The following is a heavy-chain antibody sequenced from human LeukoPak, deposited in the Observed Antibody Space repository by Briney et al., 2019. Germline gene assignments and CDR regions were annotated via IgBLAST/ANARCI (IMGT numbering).Heavy chain of an antibody. Sequence: PSETLSLTCAVYGGSFSGYYWSWIRQPPGKGLEWIGEINHSGSTNYNPSLKSRVTISVDTSKNQFSLKLSSVTAADTAVYYCARDYGDDNWFDPWGQGTLVTVSS. CDR2: INHSGST. CDR1: GGSFSGYY. J-gene: IGHJ5*02. CDR3: ARDYGDDNWFDP. V-gene: IGHV4-34*01. D-gene: IGHD4-17*01.